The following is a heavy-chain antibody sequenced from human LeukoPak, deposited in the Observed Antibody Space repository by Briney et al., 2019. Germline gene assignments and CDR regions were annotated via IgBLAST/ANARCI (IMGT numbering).Heavy chain of an antibody. CDR3: ARDGWFGDYNWFDP. CDR1: GFTFSSYS. CDR2: ISSASNTI. V-gene: IGHV3-48*01. Sequence: GGSLRLSCAASGFTFSSYSMNWVRQAPGKGLEWVSYISSASNTIYYADSVKGRFTISRDSAKNSLYLQMNSLRAEDTAMYYCARDGWFGDYNWFDPGGQGTLVTVSS. J-gene: IGHJ5*02. D-gene: IGHD3-10*01.